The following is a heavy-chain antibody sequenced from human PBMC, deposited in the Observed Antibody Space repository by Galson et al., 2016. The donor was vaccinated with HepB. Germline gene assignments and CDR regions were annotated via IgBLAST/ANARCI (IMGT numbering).Heavy chain of an antibody. CDR1: GYTFTSFT. Sequence: SVKASCKASGYTFTSFTIGWVRQAPGQGLEWMGWNTDYNGNTNYAQKLQGRVTMTTDTSTSTAYMQLRSLRSDDTAVYYRARIGYDNSGYFPDFWGQGTLVTVSS. V-gene: IGHV1-18*01. J-gene: IGHJ4*02. CDR2: NTDYNGNT. CDR3: ARIGYDNSGYFPDF. D-gene: IGHD3-22*01.